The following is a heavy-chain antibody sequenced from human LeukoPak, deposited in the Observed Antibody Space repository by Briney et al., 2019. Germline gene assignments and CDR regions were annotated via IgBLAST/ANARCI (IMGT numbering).Heavy chain of an antibody. CDR2: IKQDGSEK. J-gene: IGHJ4*02. CDR1: GFIFNTYW. V-gene: IGHV3-7*01. CDR3: ASEPFDY. Sequence: GGSLRLSCAVSGFIFNTYWMNWVRQAPGKGLEWVANIKQDGSEKYYVDSVKGRFTISRDNAKNSLYLQMNSLRDEDTAVYYCASEPFDYWGQGTLVTVSS.